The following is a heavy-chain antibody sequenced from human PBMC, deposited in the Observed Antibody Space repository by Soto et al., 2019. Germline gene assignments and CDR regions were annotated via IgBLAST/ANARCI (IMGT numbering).Heavy chain of an antibody. V-gene: IGHV4-39*01. CDR2: IYYSGST. Sequence: PSENLSHRWTDSAGLLRPGSYHVCRIRQPPGKGLEWIGSIYYSGSTYYNPSLKSRVTISVDTSKNQFSLKLSSVTAADTAVYYCARPVQYSGSYFDYWGQGTLVTVS. J-gene: IGHJ4*02. CDR3: ARPVQYSGSYFDY. D-gene: IGHD1-26*01. CDR1: AGLLRPGSYH.